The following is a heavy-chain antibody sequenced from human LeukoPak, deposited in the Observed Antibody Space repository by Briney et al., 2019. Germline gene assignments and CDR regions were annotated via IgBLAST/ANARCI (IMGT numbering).Heavy chain of an antibody. CDR3: ARDDGGETNWGSIDY. V-gene: IGHV3-7*05. D-gene: IGHD7-27*01. CDR1: KFTFSSYW. CDR2: ITYDGSEK. J-gene: IGHJ4*02. Sequence: GRSPRLSCAASKFTFSSYWMSWVRQAPRKGLESVANITYDGSEKYYVDSVKGRFTSSRDNPKNSLYLKMSSLRADDTAVYYCARDDGGETNWGSIDYWGQGTLVTVSS.